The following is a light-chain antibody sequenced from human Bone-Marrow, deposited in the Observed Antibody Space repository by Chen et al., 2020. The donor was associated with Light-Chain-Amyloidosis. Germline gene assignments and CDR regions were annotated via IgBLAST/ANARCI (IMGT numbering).Light chain of an antibody. Sequence: QSALTQPASVSGSPGQSITISCTGTSSDVGGDNHVSWYQQHPDKAPKLMIYEVTNRPSWVPDRFSGAKADETASLTIAGLQTEDEADYFCSSYTSTNTRVFGSGTKLTVL. CDR1: SSDVGGDNH. CDR3: SSYTSTNTRV. CDR2: EVT. V-gene: IGLV2-14*01. J-gene: IGLJ1*01.